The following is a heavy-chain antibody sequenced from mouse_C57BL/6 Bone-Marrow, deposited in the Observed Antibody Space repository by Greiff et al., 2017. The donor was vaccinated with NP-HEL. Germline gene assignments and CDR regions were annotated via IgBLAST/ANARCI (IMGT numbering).Heavy chain of an antibody. CDR1: GYTFTSYW. CDR2: IDPSDSYT. CDR3: ARSGLRRKAWFAY. D-gene: IGHD2-4*01. Sequence: QVQLQQPGAELVMPGASVKLSCKASGYTFTSYWMHWVKQRPGQGLEWIGEIDPSDSYTNYNQKFKGKTTLTVDISSSTAYMQLSSLTSEDSAVYYCARSGLRRKAWFAYWGQGTLVTVSA. V-gene: IGHV1-69*01. J-gene: IGHJ3*01.